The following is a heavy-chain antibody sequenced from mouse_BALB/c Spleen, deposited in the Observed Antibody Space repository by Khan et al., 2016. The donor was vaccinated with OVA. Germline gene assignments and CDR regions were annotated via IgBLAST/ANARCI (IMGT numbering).Heavy chain of an antibody. CDR2: IWAGGST. Sequence: QVQLKQSGPGLVAPSQSLSITCTVSGFSLTSYGIHWVRQPPGKGLEWLGVIWAGGSTNYNSALMSRLSISNDNSKSQIFLKMNSLHTDDTAMYYGARGDGYYEDAMDYWGQGTSVTVAS. J-gene: IGHJ4*01. CDR3: ARGDGYYEDAMDY. D-gene: IGHD2-3*01. CDR1: GFSLTSYG. V-gene: IGHV2-9*02.